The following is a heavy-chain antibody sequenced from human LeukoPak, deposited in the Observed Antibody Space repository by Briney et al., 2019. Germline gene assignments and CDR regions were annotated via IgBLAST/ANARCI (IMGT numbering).Heavy chain of an antibody. D-gene: IGHD3-10*01. CDR1: GFIFSNYA. Sequence: GGSLRLSCAAPGFIFSNYAMSWVRQAPGKGLEWVSAITNSGGTTYYADSVKGRFTISRDNSKNTLYLQMNSLRAEDTAVYYCAKLLGVSVWYGISGPWGQGTLVTVSS. CDR3: AKLLGVSVWYGISGP. CDR2: ITNSGGTT. V-gene: IGHV3-23*01. J-gene: IGHJ5*02.